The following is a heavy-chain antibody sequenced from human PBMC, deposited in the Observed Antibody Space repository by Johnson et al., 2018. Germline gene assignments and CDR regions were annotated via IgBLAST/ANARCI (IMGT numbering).Heavy chain of an antibody. CDR1: GYTFTSYD. Sequence: QVQLQESGAEVKKPGSSVKVSCKASGYTFTSYDINWVRQATGQGLEWTGGIIPIFGTANYDQKFQGRVTITADDSTSTAYMELSSLRSEDTAVYYCARGELPLKEYFQHWGQGTLVTVSS. J-gene: IGHJ1*01. CDR3: ARGELPLKEYFQH. V-gene: IGHV1-69*01. D-gene: IGHD1-26*01. CDR2: IIPIFGTA.